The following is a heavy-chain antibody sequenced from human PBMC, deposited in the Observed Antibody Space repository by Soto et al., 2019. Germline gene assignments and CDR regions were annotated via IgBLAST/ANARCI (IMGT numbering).Heavy chain of an antibody. Sequence: EVQLVESGGGLIQPGGSLRLSCTTSGFTVSSSHMTWVRQAPGKGLEWVSVIYSGGSSYYAVSVQGRFTISRDNSKNTVYLQMNSLRGEATAMYYCARLGPYGSESYSFRYNRFDPWGQGTQVTVSS. CDR2: IYSGGSS. D-gene: IGHD3-10*01. J-gene: IGHJ5*02. CDR3: ARLGPYGSESYSFRYNRFDP. V-gene: IGHV3-53*01. CDR1: GFTVSSSH.